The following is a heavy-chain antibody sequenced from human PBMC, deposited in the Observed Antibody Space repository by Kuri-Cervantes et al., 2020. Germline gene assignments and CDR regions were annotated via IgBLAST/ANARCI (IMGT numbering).Heavy chain of an antibody. Sequence: GESLKISCAASGFTFSNAWMSWVRQAPGRGLEWVGRIKSKTDGGTTDYAAPVKGRFTISRVDSKNTLYLQMNSLKTEDTAVYYCATDWLGSGYDAYYFDYWGQGTLVTVSS. CDR2: IKSKTDGGTT. J-gene: IGHJ4*02. CDR1: GFTFSNAW. CDR3: ATDWLGSGYDAYYFDY. D-gene: IGHD5-12*01. V-gene: IGHV3-15*01.